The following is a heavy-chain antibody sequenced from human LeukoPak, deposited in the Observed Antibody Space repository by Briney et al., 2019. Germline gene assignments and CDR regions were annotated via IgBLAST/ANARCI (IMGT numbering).Heavy chain of an antibody. D-gene: IGHD4-23*01. CDR2: ISAYNGYT. J-gene: IGHJ1*01. CDR1: GYTFTNYG. CDR3: ARDKAVTTEVTQHFQH. Sequence: ASVKVSCKASGYTFTNYGFSWVRQAPGQGLEWMGWISAYNGYTDYAQKFQFRVTMTTDTSTSTAYMELRSLRSDDTAVYYCARDKAVTTEVTQHFQHWGQGTLVTVSS. V-gene: IGHV1-18*01.